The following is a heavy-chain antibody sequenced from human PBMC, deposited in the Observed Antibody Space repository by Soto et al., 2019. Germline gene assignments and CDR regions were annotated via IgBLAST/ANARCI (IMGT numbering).Heavy chain of an antibody. V-gene: IGHV1-69*01. Sequence: QVQLVQSGAEVKKPGSSVKVFCKASGGTFSNYTISWVRQAPGQGLEWMGGIIPVFGTTDYEQKFQGRVTITADGSTSTAYMKLSSLRSADTAVYYCARSSPYIVVRKPTGNQDYYGMDVWGQGTTVNVS. J-gene: IGHJ6*02. CDR2: IIPVFGTT. D-gene: IGHD2-2*01. CDR1: GGTFSNYT. CDR3: ARSSPYIVVRKPTGNQDYYGMDV.